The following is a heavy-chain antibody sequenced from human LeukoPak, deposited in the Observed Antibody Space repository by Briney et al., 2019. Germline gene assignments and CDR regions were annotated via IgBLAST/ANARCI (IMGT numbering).Heavy chain of an antibody. CDR2: ISYDGSNK. D-gene: IGHD3-3*01. J-gene: IGHJ4*02. V-gene: IGHV3-30*18. Sequence: PGGSLRLSCAASGFTFSSYGMHWVRQAPGKGLEWVAVISYDGSNKYYADSAKGRFTISRDNSKNTLYLQMNSLRAEDTAVYYCAKRWSGYHSSEVWGQGTLITVSS. CDR1: GFTFSSYG. CDR3: AKRWSGYHSSEV.